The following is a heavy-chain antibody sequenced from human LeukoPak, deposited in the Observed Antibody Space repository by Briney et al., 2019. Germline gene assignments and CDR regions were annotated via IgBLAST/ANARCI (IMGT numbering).Heavy chain of an antibody. V-gene: IGHV3-48*03. J-gene: IGHJ6*04. CDR3: ARDQGFLEWKADV. CDR1: GFTFSSYE. CDR2: ISSSGSTI. Sequence: GGSLRLSCAASGFTFSSYEMNWVRQAPGKGLEWVSYISSSGSTIYYADSVKGRFTNSRDNAKNSLYLQMNSLRAEDTAVYYCARDQGFLEWKADVWGKGTTVTVSS. D-gene: IGHD3-3*01.